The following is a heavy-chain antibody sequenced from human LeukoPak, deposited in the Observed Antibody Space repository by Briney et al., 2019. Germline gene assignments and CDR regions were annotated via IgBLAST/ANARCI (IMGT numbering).Heavy chain of an antibody. CDR1: GFTFDDYA. J-gene: IGHJ4*02. V-gene: IGHV3-9*01. D-gene: IGHD4-17*01. CDR2: ISWNSGSI. Sequence: GRSLRLSCAASGFTFDDYAMHWVRQAPGKGLEWVSGISWNSGSIGYADSVKGRFTISRDNAKNSLYLQMNSLRAEDTALYYCAKDYGDGDYVLDYWGQGTLVTVSS. CDR3: AKDYGDGDYVLDY.